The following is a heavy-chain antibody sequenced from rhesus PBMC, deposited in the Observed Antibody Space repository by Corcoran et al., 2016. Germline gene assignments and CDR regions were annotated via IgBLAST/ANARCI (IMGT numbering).Heavy chain of an antibody. D-gene: IGHD6-25*01. CDR3: ARDSWGYSGSWNFGY. J-gene: IGHJ4*01. CDR2: ISYTGGST. V-gene: IGHV3S18*01. CDR1: GFSFSDYY. Sequence: EVQLVESGGGLAKPGGSLRLSCAASGFSFSDYYMYWVRQAPGKGLEWVSGISYTGGSTYYADAVKVRVTISREKAKNTLYLQMDSLRAEDTAVYYCARDSWGYSGSWNFGYWGQGVLVTVSS.